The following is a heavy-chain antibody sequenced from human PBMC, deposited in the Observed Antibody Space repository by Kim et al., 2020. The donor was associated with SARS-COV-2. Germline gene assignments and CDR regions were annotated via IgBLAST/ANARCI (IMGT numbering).Heavy chain of an antibody. CDR3: AKDRVLWFGELPYYYGMDV. D-gene: IGHD3-10*01. J-gene: IGHJ6*02. Sequence: GGSLRLSCAASGFTFSSYAMSWVRQAPGKGLEWVSVIYSGGSSTYYADSVKGRFTISRDNSKNTLYLQMNSLRAEDTAVYYCAKDRVLWFGELPYYYGMDVWGQGTTVTVSS. V-gene: IGHV3-23*03. CDR2: IYSGGSST. CDR1: GFTFSSYA.